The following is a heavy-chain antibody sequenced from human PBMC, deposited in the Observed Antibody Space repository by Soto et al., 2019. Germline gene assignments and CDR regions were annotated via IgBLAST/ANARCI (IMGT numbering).Heavy chain of an antibody. V-gene: IGHV1-18*04. D-gene: IGHD1-26*01. CDR1: GYTFTSYG. CDR3: SRFGAYGSH. J-gene: IGHJ4*02. CDR2: INANNGDT. Sequence: QVQLVQSGPELKKPGASVKVSCKASGYTFTSYGISWVRQAPGQGLEWMGRINANNGDTDYRQKFQGRITMTADASTDTVYMDLRNLTPDDTGVYYCSRFGAYGSHWGQGTQITVSS.